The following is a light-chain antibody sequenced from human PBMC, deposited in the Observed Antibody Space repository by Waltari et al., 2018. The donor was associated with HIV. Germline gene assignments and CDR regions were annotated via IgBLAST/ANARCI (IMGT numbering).Light chain of an antibody. CDR1: QSVLFSSNNKNY. CDR2: WAS. J-gene: IGKJ3*01. CDR3: QQYYTLPLI. V-gene: IGKV4-1*01. Sequence: DIVMTQSPDSLAVSLGERATINCKSSQSVLFSSNNKNYLAWFQQKPGQPPKLLIYWASSRESGVPDRFSGSGSGTDFTLTISSLQAEDVAVYYCQQYYTLPLIFGPGIKVEIK.